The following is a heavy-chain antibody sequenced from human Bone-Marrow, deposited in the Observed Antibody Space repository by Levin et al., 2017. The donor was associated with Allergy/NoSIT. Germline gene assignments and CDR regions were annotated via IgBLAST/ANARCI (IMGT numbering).Heavy chain of an antibody. V-gene: IGHV1-2*02. D-gene: IGHD2-15*01. Sequence: ASVKVSCKASGYTFTDSYIHWVRQAPGHGLEWVGWINPASGDTNSAQEFHGRVTLTTDTSISTAYMELSRLTSADRAVYYCARDEIGLSCQDTWGQGTLVTVSS. J-gene: IGHJ5*02. CDR1: GYTFTDSY. CDR2: INPASGDT. CDR3: ARDEIGLSCQDT.